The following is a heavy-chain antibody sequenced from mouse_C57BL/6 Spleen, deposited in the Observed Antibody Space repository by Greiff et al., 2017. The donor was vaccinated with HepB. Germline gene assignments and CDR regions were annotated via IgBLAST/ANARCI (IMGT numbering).Heavy chain of an antibody. J-gene: IGHJ1*03. V-gene: IGHV1-81*01. Sequence: VQLQQSGAELARPGASVKLSCKASGYTFTSYGISWVKQRTGQGLEWIGEIYPRSGNTYYNEKFKGKATLTADKSSSTAYMELRSLTSEDSAVYFSARWPITTEGYFDVWGTGTTVTVSS. CDR2: IYPRSGNT. CDR3: ARWPITTEGYFDV. D-gene: IGHD1-1*01. CDR1: GYTFTSYG.